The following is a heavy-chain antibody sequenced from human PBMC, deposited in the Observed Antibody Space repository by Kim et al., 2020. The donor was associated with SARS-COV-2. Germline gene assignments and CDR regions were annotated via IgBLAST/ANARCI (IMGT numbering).Heavy chain of an antibody. CDR1: GYTFTSYY. V-gene: IGHV1-46*01. CDR3: ARALGYCSSTSCYEGDY. J-gene: IGHJ4*02. CDR2: INPSGGST. D-gene: IGHD2-2*01. Sequence: ASVKVSCKASGYTFTSYYMHWVRQAPGQGLEWMGIINPSGGSTSYAQKFQGRVTMTRDTSTSTVYMELSSLRSEDTAVYYCARALGYCSSTSCYEGDYWGQGTLVTVSS.